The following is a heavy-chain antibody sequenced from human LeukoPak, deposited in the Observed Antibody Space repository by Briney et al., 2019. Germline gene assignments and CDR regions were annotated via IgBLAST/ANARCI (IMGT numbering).Heavy chain of an antibody. J-gene: IGHJ4*02. CDR3: AGTSDGYNNKFDY. Sequence: SETLSLTCTVSGGSISSYYWSWIRQPPGKGLEWIGYIYYSGSTNYNPSLRSRVTISVDTSKNQFSLKLSSATAADTAVYYCAGTSDGYNNKFDYWGQGTLVTVSS. V-gene: IGHV4-59*01. D-gene: IGHD5-24*01. CDR1: GGSISSYY. CDR2: IYYSGST.